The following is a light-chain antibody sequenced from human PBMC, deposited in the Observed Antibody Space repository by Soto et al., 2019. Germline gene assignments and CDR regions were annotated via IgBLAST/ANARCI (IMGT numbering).Light chain of an antibody. Sequence: EIVLTQSPGTLSLSPGERATLSCRASQSVSSSYLAWYQQKPGQAPRLLIYGASSRTAGIPARFSGSGSGTEFTLTISSPQSEDFAVYYCQQYHNWPITFGQGTRLEIK. CDR3: QQYHNWPIT. CDR1: QSVSSSY. J-gene: IGKJ5*01. V-gene: IGKV3-15*01. CDR2: GAS.